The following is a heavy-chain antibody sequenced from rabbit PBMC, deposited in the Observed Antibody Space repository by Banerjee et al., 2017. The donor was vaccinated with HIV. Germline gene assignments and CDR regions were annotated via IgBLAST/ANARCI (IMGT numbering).Heavy chain of an antibody. CDR1: GFSFSNKYV. CDR3: ARDRGVMPAFIL. J-gene: IGHJ4*01. D-gene: IGHD1-1*01. CDR2: INTSSGNT. V-gene: IGHV1S45*01. Sequence: QEQLEESGGDLVKPEGSLTLTCTASGFSFSNKYVMCWVRQAPGKGLEWIACINTSSGNTVYANWAKGRFTISKTSSTTVTLQMTSLTAADTATYFCARDRGVMPAFILWGPGTLVTVS.